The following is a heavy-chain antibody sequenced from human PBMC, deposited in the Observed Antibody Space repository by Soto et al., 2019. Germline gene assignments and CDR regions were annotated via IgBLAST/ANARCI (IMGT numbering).Heavy chain of an antibody. CDR2: ISYDGSNK. J-gene: IGHJ4*02. CDR3: ATDYYGSGSYYSDY. Sequence: GGSLRLSCAASGFTFSSYAMHWVRQAPGKGLEWVAVISYDGSNKYYADSVKGRFTISRDNSKNTLYPQMNSLRAEDTAVYYCATDYYGSGSYYSDYWGQGTLVTVSS. CDR1: GFTFSSYA. D-gene: IGHD3-10*01. V-gene: IGHV3-30-3*01.